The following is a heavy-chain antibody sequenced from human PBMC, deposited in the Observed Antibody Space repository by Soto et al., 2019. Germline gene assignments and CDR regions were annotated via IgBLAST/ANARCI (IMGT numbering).Heavy chain of an antibody. CDR1: GGTFSSFT. V-gene: IGHV1-69*01. Sequence: QVQLVQSGAEVKKPGSSVKVSCKASGGTFSSFTISWVRQAPGQGLEWMGGIIPIYGTANYAQKFQGRVTITAEASTRPDYLEMSTLRSDETAVYYCATDRRADWKSYSFYAMDVWGDGTMVTVSS. CDR3: ATDRRADWKSYSFYAMDV. CDR2: IIPIYGTA. D-gene: IGHD1-1*01. J-gene: IGHJ6*04.